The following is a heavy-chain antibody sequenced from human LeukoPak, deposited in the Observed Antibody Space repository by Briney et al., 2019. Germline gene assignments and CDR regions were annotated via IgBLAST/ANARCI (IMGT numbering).Heavy chain of an antibody. Sequence: GESLTISCKAYGYSFFSNYWIAWVRQMPGKGLEWMGILYPGDSDSRYSPSFQGQVTISADRSISTAYLHWSSLKVSDTAMYYCARASRDGYNQNFDYWGQGTPVTVSS. V-gene: IGHV5-51*01. J-gene: IGHJ4*02. CDR3: ARASRDGYNQNFDY. D-gene: IGHD5-24*01. CDR2: LYPGDSDS. CDR1: GYSFFSNYW.